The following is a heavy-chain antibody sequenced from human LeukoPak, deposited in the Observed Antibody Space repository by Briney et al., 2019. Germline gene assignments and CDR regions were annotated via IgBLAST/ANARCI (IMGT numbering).Heavy chain of an antibody. V-gene: IGHV1-18*01. CDR1: GYTFTSYG. CDR2: ISAYNGNT. CDR3: ARGGPSYLNYGGKSGTDY. J-gene: IGHJ4*02. D-gene: IGHD4-23*01. Sequence: ASVKVSCKASGYTFTSYGISWVRQAPGQGLEWMGWISAYNGNTNYAQKLQGRVTMTTDTSTSTAYMELRSLRSDDTAVYYCARGGPSYLNYGGKSGTDYWGQGTLVTVSS.